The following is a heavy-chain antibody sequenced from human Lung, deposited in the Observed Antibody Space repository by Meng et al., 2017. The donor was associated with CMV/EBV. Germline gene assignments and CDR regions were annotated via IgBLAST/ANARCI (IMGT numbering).Heavy chain of an antibody. D-gene: IGHD3-10*01. Sequence: QLQLQRAGPGLVKPSETLSLTCTFSGGSISSSNYYWDWIRQPPGKGLEWIGAIYHSGSTSYNPSLQSRVTMFVDTSKNQFSLMLTSVTATDTAVYYCARRRGGSGRDCWGQGTLVTVSS. CDR2: IYHSGST. CDR3: ARRRGGSGRDC. CDR1: GGSISSSNYY. J-gene: IGHJ4*02. V-gene: IGHV4-39*01.